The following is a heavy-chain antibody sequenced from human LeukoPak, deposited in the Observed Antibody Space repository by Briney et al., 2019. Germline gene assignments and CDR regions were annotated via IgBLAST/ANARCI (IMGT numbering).Heavy chain of an antibody. Sequence: PGGSLRLSCAASAFSLNAYNMNWVRQAPGKGLEWVASISYTGTYIYYADSVKGRFTISRDNAQNSLYLQMNSLRAEDTAIYYCVRDRGTYRPIDYWGQGTLVTVSS. J-gene: IGHJ4*02. CDR1: AFSLNAYN. CDR2: ISYTGTYI. CDR3: VRDRGTYRPIDY. V-gene: IGHV3-21*04. D-gene: IGHD1-26*01.